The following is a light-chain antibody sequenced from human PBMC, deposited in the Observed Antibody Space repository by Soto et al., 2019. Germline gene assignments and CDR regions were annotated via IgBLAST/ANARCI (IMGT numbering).Light chain of an antibody. CDR1: RSDIGASDF. CDR3: CSYAGTYKV. CDR2: DVN. J-gene: IGLJ1*01. Sequence: QSVLTQPRSVSGSPGQSVTISCTGTRSDIGASDFVFWYRQHPGKAPKLLIYDVNKRPSGVPDRFSGSKSGNTASLTISGLQAEDEADFYCCSYAGTYKVFGTGTKVTVL. V-gene: IGLV2-11*01.